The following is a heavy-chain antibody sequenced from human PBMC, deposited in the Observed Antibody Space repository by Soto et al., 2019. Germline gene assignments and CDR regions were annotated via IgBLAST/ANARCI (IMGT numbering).Heavy chain of an antibody. Sequence: QVQLQESGPGLVKPSQTLSLTCTVSGGSISSGGYYWSWIRQHPGKGLEWIGYIYYSGSTYYNPSLKSRVTISVDTSKNQFSLKLRSVTAADTAVYYCARSGDSYGPNPLLYWGQGTLVTVSS. V-gene: IGHV4-31*03. CDR3: ARSGDSYGPNPLLY. CDR2: IYYSGST. CDR1: GGSISSGGYY. D-gene: IGHD5-18*01. J-gene: IGHJ4*02.